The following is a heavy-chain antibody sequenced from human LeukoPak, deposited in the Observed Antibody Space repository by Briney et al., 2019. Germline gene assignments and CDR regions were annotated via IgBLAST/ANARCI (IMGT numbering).Heavy chain of an antibody. J-gene: IGHJ5*02. CDR2: INGDGSTT. Sequence: PGGSLRLSCAASGFTFSSYWMHWVRQAPGKGLVWVSRINGDGSTTTYADSVKGRFTISRDNAKNTLYLQMNSLRAEDTAIYYCVRDLQRHYLGVAVAGRRRWFDPWGQGTLVTVSS. D-gene: IGHD6-13*01. CDR1: GFTFSSYW. V-gene: IGHV3-74*01. CDR3: VRDLQRHYLGVAVAGRRRWFDP.